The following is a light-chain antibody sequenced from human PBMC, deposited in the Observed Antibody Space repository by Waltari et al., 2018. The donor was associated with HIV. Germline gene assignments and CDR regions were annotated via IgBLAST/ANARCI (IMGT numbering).Light chain of an antibody. CDR2: KNF. CDR3: VGWDSSLGAYV. Sequence: QSFLTQPLSASGTPGQTVTISCSGSSSNIANATVYWYQQLPGMTPKLLISKNFRRPSGVPDRFAASKSGTSASLTISGVGAADEADYYCVGWDSSLGAYVFGAGTKVAVL. CDR1: SSNIANAT. V-gene: IGLV1-47*01. J-gene: IGLJ1*01.